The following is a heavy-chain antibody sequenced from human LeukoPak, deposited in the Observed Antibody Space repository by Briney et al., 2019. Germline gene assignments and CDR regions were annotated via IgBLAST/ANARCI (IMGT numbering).Heavy chain of an antibody. CDR1: GFIFSNYA. J-gene: IGHJ4*02. V-gene: IGHV3-23*01. CDR2: ISGRSGST. Sequence: QPGASLRLSCAASGFIFSNYAMYWVRQAPGKGLGWVSAISGRSGSTYYADSVKGRFTISRDSSKNTLYLQMNSLRADDTAVYYCAKWGDYDVLTGYYVSDFWGQGTLVTVSS. CDR3: AKWGDYDVLTGYYVSDF. D-gene: IGHD3-9*01.